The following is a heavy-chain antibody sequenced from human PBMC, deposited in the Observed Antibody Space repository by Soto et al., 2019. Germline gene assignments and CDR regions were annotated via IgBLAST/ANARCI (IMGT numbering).Heavy chain of an antibody. J-gene: IGHJ4*02. D-gene: IGHD6-19*01. CDR1: GGSISSYY. CDR2: IYYSGST. V-gene: IGHV4-59*01. CDR3: ARVIAVAGTVYFDY. Sequence: SETLSLTCTVSGGSISSYYWSWIRQPPGKGLEWIGYIYYSGSTNYNPSLKSRVTISVDTSKNQFSLKLSSVTAADTAVYYCARVIAVAGTVYFDYWGQGTLVTVSS.